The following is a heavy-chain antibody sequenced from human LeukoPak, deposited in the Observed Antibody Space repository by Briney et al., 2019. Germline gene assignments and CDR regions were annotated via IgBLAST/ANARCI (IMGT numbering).Heavy chain of an antibody. D-gene: IGHD5/OR15-5a*01. CDR2: INPHSGAT. CDR3: ATSSSVTHTRDP. Sequence: ASVTVSFKASGYGFSDFYFNWVRQAPGQGLEWMGWINPHSGATNYAQRFQGRVSMDASIDTAYMELSRLTSDDTAVYYCATSSSVTHTRDPWGQGTLVTVSS. CDR1: GYGFSDFY. V-gene: IGHV1-2*02. J-gene: IGHJ5*02.